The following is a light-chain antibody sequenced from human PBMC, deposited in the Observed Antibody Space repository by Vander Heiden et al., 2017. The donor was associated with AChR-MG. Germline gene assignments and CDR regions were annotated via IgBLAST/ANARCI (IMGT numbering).Light chain of an antibody. CDR3: QGWDSSTASVV. J-gene: IGLJ2*01. V-gene: IGLV3-9*01. Sequence: SYELTQPLSVSVALGQTARITCGGNNIGSKNVHCYQQQQGQAPVLVIYRDSNRPSGIPERFSGANSGNTATLTISRAQAGDEADYYCQGWDSSTASVVFGGGTKLTVL. CDR2: RDS. CDR1: NIGSKN.